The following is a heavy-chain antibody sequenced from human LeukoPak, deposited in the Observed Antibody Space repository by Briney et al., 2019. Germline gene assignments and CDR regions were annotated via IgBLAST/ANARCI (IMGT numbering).Heavy chain of an antibody. Sequence: SETLSLTCTVSGGSISSYYWSWIRQPAGKGLEWIGRIYTSGSTNYNPSLKSRVTMSVDTSKNQFSLKLSSVTAADTAVYYCAREISYFDWLLGYYYYYYMDVWGKGTTVTVPS. CDR3: AREISYFDWLLGYYYYYYMDV. J-gene: IGHJ6*03. D-gene: IGHD3-9*01. V-gene: IGHV4-4*07. CDR1: GGSISSYY. CDR2: IYTSGST.